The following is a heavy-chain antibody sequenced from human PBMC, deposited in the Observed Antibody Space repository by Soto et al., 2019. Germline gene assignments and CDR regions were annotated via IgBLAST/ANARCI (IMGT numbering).Heavy chain of an antibody. CDR3: ARDRGIRLCRIDN. J-gene: IGHJ4*02. CDR1: GYSISNAYY. V-gene: IGHV4-38-2*02. D-gene: IGHD2-2*01. Sequence: SETLSLTCEVSGYSISNAYYWAWVRQPPGKGLEWIGSFFRSVNVYYNPSLESRVTISADTSKNHFSLRVRSVTVADTAVYYCARDRGIRLCRIDNCGQGTLVTFSS. CDR2: FFRSVNV.